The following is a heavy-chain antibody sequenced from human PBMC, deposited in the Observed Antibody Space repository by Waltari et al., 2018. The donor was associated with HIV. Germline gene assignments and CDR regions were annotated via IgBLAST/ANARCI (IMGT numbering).Heavy chain of an antibody. CDR2: INACNGNT. D-gene: IGHD6-13*01. V-gene: IGHV1-3*01. Sequence: QVQLVQSGAEVKKPGASVKVSCKASGYTFTSYAMHWVRQAPGQRLEWMGWINACNGNTKYSQKFQGRVTITRDTSASTAYMELSSLRSEDTAVYYCAVPVQSGYSSSWYKQNPFDYWGQGTLVTVSS. CDR1: GYTFTSYA. J-gene: IGHJ4*02. CDR3: AVPVQSGYSSSWYKQNPFDY.